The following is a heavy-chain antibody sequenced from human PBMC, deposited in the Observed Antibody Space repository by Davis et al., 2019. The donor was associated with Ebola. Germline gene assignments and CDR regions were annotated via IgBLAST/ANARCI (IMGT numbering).Heavy chain of an antibody. Sequence: ASVKVSCKASGYTFTSYGISWVRQAPGQGLEWMGWISAYNGNTNYAQKLQGRVTMTTDTSTGTAYMELRSLRSDDTAVYYCASGIAAAGTILGGTDFDYWGQGTLVTVSS. CDR3: ASGIAAAGTILGGTDFDY. J-gene: IGHJ4*02. CDR2: ISAYNGNT. CDR1: GYTFTSYG. V-gene: IGHV1-18*01. D-gene: IGHD6-13*01.